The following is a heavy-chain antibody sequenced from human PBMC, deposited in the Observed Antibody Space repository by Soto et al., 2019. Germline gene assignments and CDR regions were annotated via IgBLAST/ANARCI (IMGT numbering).Heavy chain of an antibody. CDR3: AKDYGGNSGYFQH. V-gene: IGHV3-23*01. Sequence: GGSLRLSCAASGFTFSSYAISWVRQTPGKGLEWVSAISGSGGSTYYADSVKGRFTISRDNSKNTLYLQMNSLRAEDTAVYYCAKDYGGNSGYFQHWGQGTLVTVSS. D-gene: IGHD4-17*01. CDR2: ISGSGGST. CDR1: GFTFSSYA. J-gene: IGHJ1*01.